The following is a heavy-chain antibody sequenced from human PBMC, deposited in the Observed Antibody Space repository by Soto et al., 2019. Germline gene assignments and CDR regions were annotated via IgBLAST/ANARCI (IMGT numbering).Heavy chain of an antibody. CDR3: AKGPRNWGVDY. CDR2: INPNSGGT. J-gene: IGHJ4*02. CDR1: GYTFTGYY. Sequence: GASVKVSCKASGYTFTGYYMHWVRQAPGQGLEWMGWINPNSGGTNYAQKFQGWVTMTRDTSISTAYMGLSTLRSEDTAVYYCAKGPRNWGVDYWGQGTLVTVSS. D-gene: IGHD7-27*01. V-gene: IGHV1-2*04.